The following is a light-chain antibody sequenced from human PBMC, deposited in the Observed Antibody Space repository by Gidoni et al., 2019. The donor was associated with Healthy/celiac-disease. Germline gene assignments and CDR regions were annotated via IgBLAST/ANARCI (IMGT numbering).Light chain of an antibody. Sequence: SYELTQPPSVSVSPGQTARITCSGDALPKQYAYWYQQKPGQAPGLVIYKDSERPSGIPERFSGSSSGTTVTLTISGVQAEDEADYYCQSADSSGTQRVFGGGTKLTVL. CDR2: KDS. CDR1: ALPKQY. J-gene: IGLJ3*02. V-gene: IGLV3-25*03. CDR3: QSADSSGTQRV.